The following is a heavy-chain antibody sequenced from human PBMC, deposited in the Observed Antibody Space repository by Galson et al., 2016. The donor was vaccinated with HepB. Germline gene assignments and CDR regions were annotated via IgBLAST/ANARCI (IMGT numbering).Heavy chain of an antibody. V-gene: IGHV3-30-3*01. CDR2: IPYDGTNK. Sequence: SLRLSCAASGFTFSSYSMHWVRQAPGKGLEWVAIIPYDGTNKYYADSVKGRFTLARDNSKNTLTLQMNSLRTEETAVYYCARDRGYNAFDYRPAYLGQGTLVTV. CDR3: ARDRGYNAFDYRPAY. J-gene: IGHJ4*02. D-gene: IGHD5-12*01. CDR1: GFTFSSYS.